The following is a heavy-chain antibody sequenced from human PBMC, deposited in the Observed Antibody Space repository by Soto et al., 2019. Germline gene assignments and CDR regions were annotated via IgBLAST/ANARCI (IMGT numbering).Heavy chain of an antibody. CDR3: VRDADKVPVGQLVVHGDY. V-gene: IGHV3-48*01. D-gene: IGHD5-12*01. Sequence: EVQLVESGGGLVQPGGSLRLSCAASGFTFSSYSMNWLRQARGKGLERLSYIDRSSSPTYYADSVKGRFTISRDNAKNSLYMQMNSLRAEDTAVYYCVRDADKVPVGQLVVHGDYWGLGTLVTVSS. CDR2: IDRSSSPT. J-gene: IGHJ4*02. CDR1: GFTFSSYS.